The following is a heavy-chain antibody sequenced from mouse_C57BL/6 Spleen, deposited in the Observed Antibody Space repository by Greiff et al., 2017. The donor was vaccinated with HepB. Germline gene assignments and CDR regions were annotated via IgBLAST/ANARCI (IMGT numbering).Heavy chain of an antibody. V-gene: IGHV3-6*01. J-gene: IGHJ1*03. D-gene: IGHD2-4*01. Sequence: EVHLVESGPGLVQPSQSLSLTCSVTGYSITSVYYWTWIRQFPGNKLEWMGYISYDGSNNYNPSLKNRISITRDTSKNQFFLKLNSVTTEDTATYYCARDYDYDGYFDVWGTGTTVTVSS. CDR2: ISYDGSN. CDR3: ARDYDYDGYFDV. CDR1: GYSITSVYY.